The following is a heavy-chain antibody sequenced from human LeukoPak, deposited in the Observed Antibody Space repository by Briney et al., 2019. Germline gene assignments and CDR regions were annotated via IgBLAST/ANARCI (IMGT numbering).Heavy chain of an antibody. CDR2: IWYDGSNK. CDR3: ARDGGGGDYPYGMDV. D-gene: IGHD2-21*02. V-gene: IGHV3-33*01. J-gene: IGHJ6*02. Sequence: GGSLRLSCAASGFTFGSYGMHWVRQAPGKGLEWVAVIWYDGSNKYYADSVKGRFTISRDNSKNTLYLQMNSLRAEDTAVYYCARDGGGGDYPYGMDVWGQGTTVTVSS. CDR1: GFTFGSYG.